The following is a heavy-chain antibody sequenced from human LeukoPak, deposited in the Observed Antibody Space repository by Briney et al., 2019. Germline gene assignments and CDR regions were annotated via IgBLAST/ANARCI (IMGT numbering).Heavy chain of an antibody. CDR3: ARDDYGDYERYFDY. CDR1: GGSISSSSYY. J-gene: IGHJ4*02. CDR2: IHYSGST. D-gene: IGHD4-17*01. Sequence: SETLSLTCTVSGGSISSSSYYWGWIRQPPGKGLEWIGSIHYSGSTYYNPSLKSRVTISVDTSKNQFSLKLSSVTAADTAVYYCARDDYGDYERYFDYWGQGTLVTVSS. V-gene: IGHV4-39*07.